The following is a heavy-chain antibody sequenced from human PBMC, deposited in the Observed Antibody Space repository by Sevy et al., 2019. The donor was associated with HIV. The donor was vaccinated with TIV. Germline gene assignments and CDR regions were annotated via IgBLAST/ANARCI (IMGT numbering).Heavy chain of an antibody. Sequence: ASVKVSCKDSGYTFTSYGITWVRQAPGQGLEWMGWISAYNGNTNYAQKLQGRVTMTTDTSTSTAYMELRSLRSDDTAVYYCARDESFSMIVVDPDYWGQGTLVTVSS. CDR2: ISAYNGNT. CDR3: ARDESFSMIVVDPDY. D-gene: IGHD3-22*01. J-gene: IGHJ4*02. CDR1: GYTFTSYG. V-gene: IGHV1-18*01.